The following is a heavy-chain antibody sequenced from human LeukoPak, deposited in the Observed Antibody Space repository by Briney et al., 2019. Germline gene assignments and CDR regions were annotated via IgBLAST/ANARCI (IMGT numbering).Heavy chain of an antibody. J-gene: IGHJ4*02. Sequence: GGSLRLSCAASGFTFSNAWMSWVRQAPGKGLEWVSYISRNSGSIYYADSVKGRFAISRDNAKNSLNLQMNSLRAEDTAVYYCARVEDGSYSSIDYWGQGTLVTVSS. V-gene: IGHV3-48*01. CDR2: ISRNSGSI. D-gene: IGHD1-26*01. CDR3: ARVEDGSYSSIDY. CDR1: GFTFSNAW.